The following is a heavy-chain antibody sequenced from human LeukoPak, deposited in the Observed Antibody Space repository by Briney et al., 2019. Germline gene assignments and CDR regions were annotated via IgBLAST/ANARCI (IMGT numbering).Heavy chain of an antibody. CDR3: ARDRRWFGEFGAFDI. CDR2: IKQDGSEK. Sequence: GGSLRLSCAASGFTSSNFWMTWVRQAPGKGLEWVANIKQDGSEKYYVDSVKGRFSISRDNAKNSLFLQMNSLRAEDTAVYYCARDRRWFGEFGAFDIWGHGTMVTVSS. D-gene: IGHD3-10*01. CDR1: GFTSSNFW. J-gene: IGHJ3*02. V-gene: IGHV3-7*01.